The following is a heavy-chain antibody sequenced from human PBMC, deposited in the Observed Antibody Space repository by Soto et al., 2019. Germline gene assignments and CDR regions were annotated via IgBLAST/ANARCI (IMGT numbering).Heavy chain of an antibody. V-gene: IGHV1-2*04. J-gene: IGHJ6*02. CDR1: GYTFTGSY. CDR3: ERGWDIVVVPAASHYYYGMDV. Sequence: GASVKVSCKASGYTFTGSYMHWVRQAPGQGLEWMGWINPNSGGTNYAQKFQGWVTMTRDTSISTAYMELSRLRSDDTAVYYCERGWDIVVVPAASHYYYGMDVWGQGTTVTVSS. D-gene: IGHD2-2*01. CDR2: INPNSGGT.